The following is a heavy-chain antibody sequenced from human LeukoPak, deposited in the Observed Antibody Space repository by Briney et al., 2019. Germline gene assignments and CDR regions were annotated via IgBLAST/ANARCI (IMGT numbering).Heavy chain of an antibody. D-gene: IGHD2-15*01. J-gene: IGHJ5*02. CDR1: GYTFNTYG. CDR2: ISGYNGKT. Sequence: ASVKVSCKASGYTFNTYGITWLRQAPGHGLEWMGWISGYNGKTKYAQNLKHRVTMTTDTSTTTAYMELRSLRSDDTAVYYCARAGAVVDNWFDPWGQGTLVTVSS. CDR3: ARAGAVVDNWFDP. V-gene: IGHV1-18*01.